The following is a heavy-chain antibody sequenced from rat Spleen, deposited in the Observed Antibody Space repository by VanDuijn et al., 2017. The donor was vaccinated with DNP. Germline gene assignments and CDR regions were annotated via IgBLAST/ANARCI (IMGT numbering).Heavy chain of an antibody. CDR3: AGRPPPTRGPFDY. Sequence: EVQLVESGGGLVQPGRSLILSCTASGFTFSDHNMAWVRQAPKKGLEWVATISYDCSSTYYRDSVKGRFIISRNNAKSTLYLQMDSLRSDDTATYYCAGRPPPTRGPFDYWGQGVTVTVSS. CDR2: ISYDCSST. V-gene: IGHV5-7*01. J-gene: IGHJ2*01. CDR1: GFTFSDHN. D-gene: IGHD1-4*01.